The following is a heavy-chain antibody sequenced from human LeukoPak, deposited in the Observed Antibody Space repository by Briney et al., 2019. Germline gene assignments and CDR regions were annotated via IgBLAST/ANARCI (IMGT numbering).Heavy chain of an antibody. V-gene: IGHV1-2*02. CDR2: INPNSGGT. Sequence: ASVKVSCKASGYTFTGYYMHWVRQAPGQGLEWMGWINPNSGGTNYAQKLQGRVTMTRDTSISTAYMELSRLRSDDTAVYYCARDYGDYVYYYYYMDVWGKGTTVTISS. CDR3: ARDYGDYVYYYYYMDV. D-gene: IGHD4-17*01. J-gene: IGHJ6*03. CDR1: GYTFTGYY.